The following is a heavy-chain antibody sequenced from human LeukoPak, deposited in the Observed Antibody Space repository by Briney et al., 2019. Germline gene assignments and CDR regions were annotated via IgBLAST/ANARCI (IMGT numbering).Heavy chain of an antibody. CDR3: ARDTSSGYPFDY. V-gene: IGHV3-21*01. D-gene: IGHD3-22*01. Sequence: GGSLRLSCAASGFTFSSYGMNWVRQAPGKGLEWVSSISSSSSYIYYADSVKGRFTISRDNAKNSLYLQMNSLRAEDTAVYYCARDTSSGYPFDYWGQGTLVTVSS. CDR2: ISSSSSYI. CDR1: GFTFSSYG. J-gene: IGHJ4*02.